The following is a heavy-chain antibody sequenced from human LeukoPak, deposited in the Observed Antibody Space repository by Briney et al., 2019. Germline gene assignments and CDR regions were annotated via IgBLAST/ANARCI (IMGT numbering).Heavy chain of an antibody. CDR2: ISYDGRNK. V-gene: IGHV3-30*18. CDR3: ANEACSGRCVSDYFDC. J-gene: IGHJ4*02. D-gene: IGHD1-26*01. CDR1: GFTFSNYG. Sequence: GRSLRLSCAASGFTFSNYGMHWVRQAPGRGLEWVAVISYDGRNKYYADSVKGRFTISRDNSKNTVYLQMNSLRAEDTAVYYCANEACSGRCVSDYFDCWGQGSLVTVSS.